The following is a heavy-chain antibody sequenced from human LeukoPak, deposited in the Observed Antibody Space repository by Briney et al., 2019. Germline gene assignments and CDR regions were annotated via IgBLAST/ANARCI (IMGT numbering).Heavy chain of an antibody. V-gene: IGHV1-2*02. J-gene: IGHJ5*02. CDR3: ASSPDYYDSSGYNYALNWFDP. CDR1: GYTFTGYD. CDR2: INPNSGGT. D-gene: IGHD3-22*01. Sequence: GASVKVSCKASGYTFTGYDMHWVRQAPGQGLEWMGWINPNSGGTNYAQKFQGRVTMTRDTSISTAYMELSRLRSGDTAVYYCASSPDYYDSSGYNYALNWFDPWGQGTLVTVSS.